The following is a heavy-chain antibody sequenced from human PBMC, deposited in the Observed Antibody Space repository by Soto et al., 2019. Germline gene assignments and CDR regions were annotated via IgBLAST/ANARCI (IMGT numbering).Heavy chain of an antibody. V-gene: IGHV3-30*04. CDR1: GFTFSSYA. CDR3: AREGAVVTAFDI. CDR2: ISYDGSNK. Sequence: GESLKISCAASGFTFSSYAMHWVRQAPGKGLEWVAVISYDGSNKYYADSVKGRFTISRDNSKNTLYLQMNSLRAEDTAVYYCAREGAVVTAFDIWGQGTMVTVSS. J-gene: IGHJ3*02. D-gene: IGHD2-15*01.